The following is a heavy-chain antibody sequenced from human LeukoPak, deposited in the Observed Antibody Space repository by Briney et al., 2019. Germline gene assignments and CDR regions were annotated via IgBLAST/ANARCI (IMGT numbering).Heavy chain of an antibody. J-gene: IGHJ6*02. Sequence: GGSLRLSCAASGFTFSSYSMNWVRQAPGKGLEWVSYISSSSSTIYYADSVKGRFTISRDNAKNSLYLQMNSLRDEDTAVYYCGRGRLYYYGMDVWGQGTTVTVSS. CDR1: GFTFSSYS. CDR2: ISSSSSTI. D-gene: IGHD2-15*01. CDR3: GRGRLYYYGMDV. V-gene: IGHV3-48*02.